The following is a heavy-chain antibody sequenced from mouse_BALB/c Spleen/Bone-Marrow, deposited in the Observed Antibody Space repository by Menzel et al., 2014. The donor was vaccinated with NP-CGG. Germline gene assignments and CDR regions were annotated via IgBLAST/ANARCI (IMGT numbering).Heavy chain of an antibody. Sequence: EVKLVESGGGLVQPGGSLKLSCAASGFTFSSYGMSWVRQTPDKRLELVATINSNGGSTYYPDSVKGRFTISRDNAKNTLYLQMSNLKSEDTAMYYCARVWYFDYWGQGTSLTVSS. CDR2: INSNGGST. CDR1: GFTFSSYG. J-gene: IGHJ2*03. CDR3: ARVWYFDY. V-gene: IGHV5-6-3*01.